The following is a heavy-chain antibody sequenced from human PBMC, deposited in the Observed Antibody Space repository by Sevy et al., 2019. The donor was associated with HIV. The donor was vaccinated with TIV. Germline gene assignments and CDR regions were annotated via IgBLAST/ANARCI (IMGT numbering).Heavy chain of an antibody. Sequence: GGSLRLSCAASGFTFRNYAMNWVRQAPGKGLERVALISYDGKNKYYSESVKDRFTISRDNFQNTLYLQMTSLRPEDSAVYYCAREGQLWFVYYFDYWGQGALVTVSS. CDR1: GFTFRNYA. J-gene: IGHJ4*02. D-gene: IGHD3-10*01. V-gene: IGHV3-30*04. CDR2: ISYDGKNK. CDR3: AREGQLWFVYYFDY.